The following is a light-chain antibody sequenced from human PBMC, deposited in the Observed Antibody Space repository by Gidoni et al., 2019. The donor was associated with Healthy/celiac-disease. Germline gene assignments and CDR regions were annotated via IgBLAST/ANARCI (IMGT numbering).Light chain of an antibody. V-gene: IGKV1-39*01. CDR2: AAS. CDR3: QQGYSTPIT. J-gene: IGKJ5*01. Sequence: DIQMTQSPSSLSASVGDRVTITCRASQSISSYLNWYQQKPAKAPKLLIYAASSLQSGVPSRFSGSGSGTDFTLTISSLQPDDFATYYCQQGYSTPITFGQGTRLEIK. CDR1: QSISSY.